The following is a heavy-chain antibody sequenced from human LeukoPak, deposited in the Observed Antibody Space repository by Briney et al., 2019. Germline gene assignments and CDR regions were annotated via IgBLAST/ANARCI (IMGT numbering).Heavy chain of an antibody. D-gene: IGHD6-13*01. CDR3: ARRIAAPGYYYYYYMDV. CDR2: MNPNSGNT. V-gene: IGHV1-8*02. Sequence: ASVKVSCKASGYTFTGYYMHWVRQATGQGLEWMGWMNPNSGNTGYAQKFQGRVTMTRNTSISTAYMELSSLRSEDTAVYYCARRIAAPGYYYYYYMDVWGKGTTVTISS. J-gene: IGHJ6*03. CDR1: GYTFTGYY.